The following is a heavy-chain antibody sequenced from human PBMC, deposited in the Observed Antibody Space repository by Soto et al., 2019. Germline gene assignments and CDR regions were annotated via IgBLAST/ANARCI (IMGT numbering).Heavy chain of an antibody. J-gene: IGHJ4*02. CDR1: GFTFSSNA. V-gene: IGHV3-23*01. CDR3: AKEPTGVSDY. CDR2: ISGSGGT. Sequence: EVQLSESGGGLVQPGGSLRLSCAASGFTFSSNAMSWVRQAPGKGLEWVSTISGSGGTYYADSGKGRFTISRDNTKNTLYLQMNSLRAEDTAVYYCAKEPTGVSDYWGQGALVTVSS.